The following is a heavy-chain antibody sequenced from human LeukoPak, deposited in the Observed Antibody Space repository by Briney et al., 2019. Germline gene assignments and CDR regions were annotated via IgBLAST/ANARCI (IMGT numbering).Heavy chain of an antibody. Sequence: GGSLRLSCAASGFTFSSYAMSWVRQAPGKGLEWVSAISGSGGSTYYADSVKGRFTISRDNSKNTLYLQMNSPRAEDTAVYYCAKETVSDYGVKYFDYWGQGTLVTVSS. CDR3: AKETVSDYGVKYFDY. J-gene: IGHJ4*02. CDR1: GFTFSSYA. CDR2: ISGSGGST. V-gene: IGHV3-23*01. D-gene: IGHD4-17*01.